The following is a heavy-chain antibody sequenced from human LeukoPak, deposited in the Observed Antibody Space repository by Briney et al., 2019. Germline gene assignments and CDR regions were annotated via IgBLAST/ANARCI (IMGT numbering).Heavy chain of an antibody. J-gene: IGHJ4*02. CDR1: GYTFTSYD. V-gene: IGHV1-8*01. CDR3: ARGEKPTLTPLD. CDR2: MNPNSGNT. D-gene: IGHD5-24*01. Sequence: GASVKVSCKASGYTFTSYDINWVRQATGQGLEWMGWMNPNSGNTGYAPKFQGRVTMTRNTSISTAFMELSSLRSEDTAVYYCARGEKPTLTPLDWGQGTLVTVSS.